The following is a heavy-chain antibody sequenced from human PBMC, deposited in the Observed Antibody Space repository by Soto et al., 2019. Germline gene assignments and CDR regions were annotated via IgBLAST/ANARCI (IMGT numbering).Heavy chain of an antibody. CDR1: GFTFSSYA. Sequence: GGSLRLSCAASGFTFSSYAMSWVRQAPGKGLEWVSAISGSGGSTYYADSVKGRFTISRDNSKNTLYLQMNSLRAEDTAVYYCAKEGGHCSSTSCYYYYGMDVWGQGTTVTVSS. V-gene: IGHV3-23*01. D-gene: IGHD2-2*01. CDR2: ISGSGGST. CDR3: AKEGGHCSSTSCYYYYGMDV. J-gene: IGHJ6*02.